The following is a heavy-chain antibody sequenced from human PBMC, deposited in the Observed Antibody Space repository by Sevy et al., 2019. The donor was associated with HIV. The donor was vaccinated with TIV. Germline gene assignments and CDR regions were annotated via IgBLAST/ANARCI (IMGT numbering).Heavy chain of an antibody. Sequence: GGSLRLSCAASGFTFSSYAMSWVRQAPGKGLEWVSAISGSGGSTYYADSVKGRFPISRENSKNTLYLQMNSLRAEDTAVYYCANRQTYYDFWSGYLDYWGQGTLVTVS. CDR1: GFTFSSYA. CDR3: ANRQTYYDFWSGYLDY. CDR2: ISGSGGST. V-gene: IGHV3-23*01. D-gene: IGHD3-3*01. J-gene: IGHJ4*02.